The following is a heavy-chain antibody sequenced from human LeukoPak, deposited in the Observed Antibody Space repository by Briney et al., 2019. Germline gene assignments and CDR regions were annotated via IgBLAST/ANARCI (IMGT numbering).Heavy chain of an antibody. D-gene: IGHD2-2*01. Sequence: GASVKVSCKVSGYTLTEMSIHWVRQAPGGALEWMGGFDPEDGETVYDPKFQGRVTMTEDTSADTAYMELSSLRSEDTAVCYCTTCLNGAGQPVAIYYYGMDVWGQGTTVTVSS. CDR2: FDPEDGET. J-gene: IGHJ6*02. V-gene: IGHV1-24*01. CDR3: TTCLNGAGQPVAIYYYGMDV. CDR1: GYTLTEMS.